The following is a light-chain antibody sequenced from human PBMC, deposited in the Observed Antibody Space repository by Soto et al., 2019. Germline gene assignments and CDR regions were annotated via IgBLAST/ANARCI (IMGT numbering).Light chain of an antibody. CDR1: QRIGTY. J-gene: IGKJ4*01. Sequence: DIQMTQSPSSLSASVGDRITVTCRASQRIGTYVNWYQQKPGKAPKLLIYASTNLEDGVPSRFSGSGSGTDFSLSVSNLQPEDFATYFCQQGNNFPLAFGGGTKVEIK. V-gene: IGKV1-39*01. CDR2: AST. CDR3: QQGNNFPLA.